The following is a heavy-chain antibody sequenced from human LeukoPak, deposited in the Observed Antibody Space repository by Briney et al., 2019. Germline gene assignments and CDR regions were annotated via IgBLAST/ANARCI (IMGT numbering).Heavy chain of an antibody. CDR3: ANRCSGGSCYPY. J-gene: IGHJ4*02. V-gene: IGHV3-33*06. Sequence: PGRSLRLSCAASGLTFSNYGMHWVRQAPGKGLEWVAVIWYDGSNKYYADSVKGRFTISRDNSKNTLYLEMNSLRADDTAVYYCANRCSGGSCYPYWGQGTLVTVS. D-gene: IGHD2-15*01. CDR1: GLTFSNYG. CDR2: IWYDGSNK.